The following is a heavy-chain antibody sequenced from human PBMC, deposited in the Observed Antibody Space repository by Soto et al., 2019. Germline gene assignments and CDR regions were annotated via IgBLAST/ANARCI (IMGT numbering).Heavy chain of an antibody. Sequence: QVQLVQSGAEVKKPGASVKVSCKASGNTFTSYYMHWVRQAPGQGLEWMGIINPSSGSTSYAQKFQSRVTMTRDTSTSTVSMELCSLRSGDPGVYSCARVRAPGWAFYYGMAAWGQGTTVTVSS. D-gene: IGHD3-10*01. CDR2: INPSSGST. J-gene: IGHJ6*02. CDR3: ARVRAPGWAFYYGMAA. CDR1: GNTFTSYY. V-gene: IGHV1-46*03.